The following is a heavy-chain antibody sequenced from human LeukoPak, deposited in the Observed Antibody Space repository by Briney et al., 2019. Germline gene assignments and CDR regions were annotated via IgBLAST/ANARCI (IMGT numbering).Heavy chain of an antibody. CDR2: IYRSGDT. Sequence: PSETLSLTCAVSGDSISSGNWWSWVRQTPGKGLEWIGEIYRSGDTNYNPSLKSRVIISVGNSNNQFSLKLNSVTAADTAVYYCARGGIFGVVKKVKNYFDYWGQGTLVTVSS. CDR1: GDSISSGNW. CDR3: ARGGIFGVVKKVKNYFDY. D-gene: IGHD3-3*01. J-gene: IGHJ4*02. V-gene: IGHV4-4*02.